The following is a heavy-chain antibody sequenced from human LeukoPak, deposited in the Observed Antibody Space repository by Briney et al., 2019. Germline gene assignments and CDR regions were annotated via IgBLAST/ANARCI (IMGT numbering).Heavy chain of an antibody. V-gene: IGHV3-7*01. CDR3: ARGDFNDYGDYVDAFEI. CDR2: IKPDGSEK. J-gene: IGHJ3*02. CDR1: GFTFSSYW. D-gene: IGHD4-17*01. Sequence: PGGPLRLSCAASGFTFSSYWMSWVRQAPGKGLEWVANIKPDGSEKYCVDSVKGRFTISRDNAKKSLYLQMNSLRAEDTAVYYCARGDFNDYGDYVDAFEIWGQGTMVTVSA.